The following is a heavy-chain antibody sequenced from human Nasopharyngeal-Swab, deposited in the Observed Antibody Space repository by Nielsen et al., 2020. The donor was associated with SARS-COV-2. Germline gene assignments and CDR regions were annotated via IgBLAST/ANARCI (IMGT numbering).Heavy chain of an antibody. CDR3: ARGPPDYDFWSGYPENWYYYGMDV. CDR2: INAGNGNT. Sequence: ASVKVSCKASGYTFTSYAMHWVRQAPGQRLEWMGWINAGNGNTKYSQKFQDRVTITRDTSASTAYMELSSLRSEDTAVYYCARGPPDYDFWSGYPENWYYYGMDVWGQGTTVTVSS. D-gene: IGHD3-3*01. J-gene: IGHJ6*02. CDR1: GYTFTSYA. V-gene: IGHV1-3*01.